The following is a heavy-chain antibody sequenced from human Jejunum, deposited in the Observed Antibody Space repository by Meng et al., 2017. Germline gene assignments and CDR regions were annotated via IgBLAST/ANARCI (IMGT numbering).Heavy chain of an antibody. D-gene: IGHD3-10*01. CDR3: ARGGPNRVRGVIIIQDSFDY. V-gene: IGHV4-59*01. CDR2: IYYSGRT. J-gene: IGHJ4*02. Sequence: SETLSLTCIVSGGSTSSYYWNWIRQPPGKGLEWIGYIYYSGRTNYNPSLESRVTISIDTSKDQFSLRLSSVTAADTAVYYCARGGPNRVRGVIIIQDSFDYWGQGALVTSPQ. CDR1: GGSTSSYY.